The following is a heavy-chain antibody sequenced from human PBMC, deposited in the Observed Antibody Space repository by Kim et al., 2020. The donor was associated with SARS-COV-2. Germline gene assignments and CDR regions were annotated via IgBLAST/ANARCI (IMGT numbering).Heavy chain of an antibody. Sequence: GGSLRLSCAASGFTFSSYWMSWVRQAPGKGLEWVANIKQDGSEKYYVDSVKGRFTISRDNAKNSLYLQMNSLRAEDTAVYYCARDPPGDTDPGHYYYYGMDVWGQGTTVTVSS. CDR3: ARDPPGDTDPGHYYYYGMDV. CDR1: GFTFSSYW. D-gene: IGHD1-1*01. CDR2: IKQDGSEK. V-gene: IGHV3-7*01. J-gene: IGHJ6*02.